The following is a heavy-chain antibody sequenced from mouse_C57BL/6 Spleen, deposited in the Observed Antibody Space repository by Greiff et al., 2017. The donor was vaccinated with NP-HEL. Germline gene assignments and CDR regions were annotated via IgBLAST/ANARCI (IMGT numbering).Heavy chain of an antibody. J-gene: IGHJ3*01. D-gene: IGHD1-1*01. V-gene: IGHV1-64*01. CDR3: AREGYYYGSREAWFAY. CDR2: IHPNSGST. Sequence: VQLQQPGAELVKPGASVKLSCKASGYTFTSYWMHWVKQRPGQGLEWIGMIHPNSGSTNYNEKFKSKATLTVDKSSSTAYMQLSSLTSEDSAVYYCAREGYYYGSREAWFAYWGQGTLVTVSA. CDR1: GYTFTSYW.